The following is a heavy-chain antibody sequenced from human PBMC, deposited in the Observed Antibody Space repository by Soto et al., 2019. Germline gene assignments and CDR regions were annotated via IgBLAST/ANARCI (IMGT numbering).Heavy chain of an antibody. CDR3: AKVDAVIVNGALDH. CDR1: GFTFSSYA. V-gene: IGHV3-23*01. CDR2: ISGSGSST. Sequence: GGSLRLSCAASGFTFSSYAMRWVRQAPGKGLEWVSAISGSGSSTYYADSVKGRFTISRDNSKNTLYLQMNSLRAEDTAVYYCAKVDAVIVNGALDHWGQGTLVTVSS. J-gene: IGHJ4*02. D-gene: IGHD2-15*01.